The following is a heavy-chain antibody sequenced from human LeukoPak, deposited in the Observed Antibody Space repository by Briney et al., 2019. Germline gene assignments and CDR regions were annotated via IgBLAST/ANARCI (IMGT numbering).Heavy chain of an antibody. CDR1: GGSISSYY. V-gene: IGHV4-59*01. J-gene: IGHJ6*03. D-gene: IGHD3-10*01. Sequence: SETLSLTCTVSGGSISSYYWGWIRQPPGKGLEWIGYIYYSGSTNYNPSLKSRVTISVDTSKNQFSLKLSSVTAADTAVYYCARDGGSGAYYYYMDVWGKGTTVTISS. CDR2: IYYSGST. CDR3: ARDGGSGAYYYYMDV.